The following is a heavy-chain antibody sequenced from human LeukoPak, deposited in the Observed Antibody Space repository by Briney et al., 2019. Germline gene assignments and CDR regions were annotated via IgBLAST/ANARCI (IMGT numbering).Heavy chain of an antibody. D-gene: IGHD2-21*01. J-gene: IGHJ4*02. Sequence: PGRSLRLSCAASGFTFSSYGMHWVRQAPGKGLEWVAVIWYDGSNKYYADSVKGRFTISRDNSKNTLYLQMNSLRAEDTAVYYCARDHPYSPVNYFDYWGQGTLVTVSS. CDR2: IWYDGSNK. CDR3: ARDHPYSPVNYFDY. V-gene: IGHV3-33*01. CDR1: GFTFSSYG.